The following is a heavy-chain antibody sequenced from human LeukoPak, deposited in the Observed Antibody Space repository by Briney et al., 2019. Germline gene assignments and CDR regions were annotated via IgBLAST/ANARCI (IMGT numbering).Heavy chain of an antibody. CDR1: GFTFSSYE. V-gene: IGHV3-48*03. CDR3: AKAGGRWNYYYYMDV. D-gene: IGHD6-19*01. Sequence: GGSLRLSCAASGFTFSSYEMNWVRQAPGKGLEWVSYISSSGSTIYYADSVKGRFTISRDNSKNSLYLQMNSLRAEDTALYYCAKAGGRWNYYYYMDVWGKGTTVTVSS. CDR2: ISSSGSTI. J-gene: IGHJ6*03.